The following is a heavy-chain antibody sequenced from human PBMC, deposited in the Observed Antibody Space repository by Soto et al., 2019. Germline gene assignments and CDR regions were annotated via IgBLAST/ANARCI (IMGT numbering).Heavy chain of an antibody. J-gene: IGHJ3*02. D-gene: IGHD5-12*01. V-gene: IGHV3-23*01. CDR2: ISGSGGSI. Sequence: EVEMLESGGGLVQPGGSLRLSCAASGFSFSSYALSWVRQAPGKGLEWVSGISGSGGSIDYIDSVKGRFTISRDNSKNTLYLQMNILRAEDTAVYHCAKNSRPQKWRVAVDSCGDGTMVTVSS. CDR1: GFSFSSYA. CDR3: AKNSRPQKWRVAVDS.